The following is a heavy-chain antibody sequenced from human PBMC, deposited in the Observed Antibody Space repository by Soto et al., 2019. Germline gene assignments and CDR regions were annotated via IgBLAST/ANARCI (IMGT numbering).Heavy chain of an antibody. CDR1: GFTFTSSA. CDR2: IVVGSGST. Sequence: SVKVSCKASGFTFTSSAVQWARQARGQRLEWIGWIVVGSGSTDYAQKFQERVTLTRDMSTSTAYMELSSLRSEETAVYYCAADKGYSYGYGSYWGQGTLVTVSS. D-gene: IGHD5-18*01. J-gene: IGHJ4*02. CDR3: AADKGYSYGYGSY. V-gene: IGHV1-58*01.